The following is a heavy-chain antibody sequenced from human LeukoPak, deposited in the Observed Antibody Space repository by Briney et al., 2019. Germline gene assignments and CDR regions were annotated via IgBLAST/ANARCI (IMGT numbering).Heavy chain of an antibody. V-gene: IGHV4-61*02. CDR3: ARANVSMVRGVITPRFDY. J-gene: IGHJ4*02. D-gene: IGHD3-10*01. CDR1: GGSISSGSYY. CDR2: MYTSGST. Sequence: PSETLSLTSTVSGGSISSGSYYWSWIRQPAGKGLEWIGRMYTSGSTNYNPSLKSRVTMLVDTSKNHFSLNLRSVTAADTAVYYCARANVSMVRGVITPRFDYWGQGILVTVSS.